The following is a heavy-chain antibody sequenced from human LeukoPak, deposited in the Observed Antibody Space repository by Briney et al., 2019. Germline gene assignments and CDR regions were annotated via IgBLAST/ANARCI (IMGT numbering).Heavy chain of an antibody. V-gene: IGHV1-18*01. J-gene: IGHJ4*02. Sequence: ASVKVSCKASGYTFTSYGISWVRQAPGQGLEWMGWISAYNGNTNYAQKLQGRVTMTTDTSTSTAYMELRSLRSDDTAVYYCARDSDYVWGSYPSLFDYWGQGTLVTVSS. CDR2: ISAYNGNT. CDR1: GYTFTSYG. D-gene: IGHD3-16*02. CDR3: ARDSDYVWGSYPSLFDY.